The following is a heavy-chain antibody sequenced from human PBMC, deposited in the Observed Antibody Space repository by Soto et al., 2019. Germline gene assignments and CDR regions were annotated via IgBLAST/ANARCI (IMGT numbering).Heavy chain of an antibody. CDR3: ADGNERARPGYYYYGMDV. V-gene: IGHV1-69*06. CDR1: GGTFSSYA. D-gene: IGHD6-6*01. CDR2: IIPIFGTA. Sequence: SVKVSCKASGGTFSSYAISWVRQAPGQGLEWMGGIIPIFGTANYAQKFQGRVTITADKSTSTAYMELSSLRSEDTAVYYCADGNERARPGYYYYGMDVWGQGTTVTVSS. J-gene: IGHJ6*02.